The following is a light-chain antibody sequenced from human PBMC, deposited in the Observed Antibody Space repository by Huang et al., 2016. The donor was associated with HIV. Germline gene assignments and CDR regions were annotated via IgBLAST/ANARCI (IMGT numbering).Light chain of an antibody. V-gene: IGKV3-20*01. CDR2: GAS. Sequence: EIVLTQSPGTLSLSPGDRATLSCRASQSVTSSYLAWYQQRPGQAPRLLIYGASSRATGIPDRFSGSGSGTDCTLTISRLEPEDFAVYYCHQYGSSPQTFGQGTKVEI. CDR1: QSVTSSY. CDR3: HQYGSSPQT. J-gene: IGKJ1*01.